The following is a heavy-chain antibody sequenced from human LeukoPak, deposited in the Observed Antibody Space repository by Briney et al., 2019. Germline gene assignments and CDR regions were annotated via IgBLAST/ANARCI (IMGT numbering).Heavy chain of an antibody. CDR3: ARGAEELLGAFDI. D-gene: IGHD2-15*01. Sequence: PGGSLRLSCGASGFTFSSYSMNWVRQAPGKGLEWVSSISSSSSYIYYADSVKGRFTISRDNAKNSLYLQMNSPRAEDTAVYYCARGAEELLGAFDIWAQGTMVTVSS. V-gene: IGHV3-21*01. CDR1: GFTFSSYS. CDR2: ISSSSSYI. J-gene: IGHJ3*02.